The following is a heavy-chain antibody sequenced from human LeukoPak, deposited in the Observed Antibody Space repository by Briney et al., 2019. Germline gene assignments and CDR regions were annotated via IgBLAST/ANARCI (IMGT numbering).Heavy chain of an antibody. D-gene: IGHD4-11*01. CDR1: GFTFTTYG. Sequence: GGSLRLSCAASGFTFTTYGMSWVRQAPGKGLEWVSGISGSGFDTYYADSVKGRFTISRDNAKNSLYLQMNSLRAEDTAVYYCARGVPKTSYYYYYMDVWGKGTTVTVSS. V-gene: IGHV3-21*01. J-gene: IGHJ6*03. CDR2: ISGSGFDT. CDR3: ARGVPKTSYYYYYMDV.